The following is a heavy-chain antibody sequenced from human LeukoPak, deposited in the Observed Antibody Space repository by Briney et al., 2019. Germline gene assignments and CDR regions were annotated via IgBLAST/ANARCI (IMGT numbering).Heavy chain of an antibody. D-gene: IGHD3-3*01. CDR2: INHSGST. CDR3: ARTREWLPSSNFDY. CDR1: GGSFSGYY. J-gene: IGHJ4*02. V-gene: IGHV4-34*01. Sequence: SETLSLACAVYGGSFSGYYWSWIRQPPGKGLEWIGEINHSGSTNYNPSLKSRVTISVDTSKNRFSLKLSSVTAADTAVYCCARTREWLPSSNFDYWGQGTLVTVSS.